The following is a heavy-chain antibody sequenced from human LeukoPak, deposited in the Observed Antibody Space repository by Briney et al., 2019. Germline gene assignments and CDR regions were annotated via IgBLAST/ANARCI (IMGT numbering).Heavy chain of an antibody. J-gene: IGHJ4*02. V-gene: IGHV3-48*01. CDR2: ISSSGSVI. CDR3: ARARGYSYGYSDD. Sequence: GGSLRLSCAASGFTFSSYSMNWVRQAPGRGLEWVSYISSSGSVIDYADSVKGRFTISRDNAKNSLYLQMNSLRVEDTAVYYCARARGYSYGYSDDWGQGTLVTVSS. D-gene: IGHD5-18*01. CDR1: GFTFSSYS.